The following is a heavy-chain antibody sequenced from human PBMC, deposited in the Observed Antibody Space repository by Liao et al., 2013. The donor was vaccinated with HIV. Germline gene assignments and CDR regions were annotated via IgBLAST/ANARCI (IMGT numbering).Heavy chain of an antibody. CDR3: ARVSNWNNYYFYIDV. CDR1: GASISSAHYY. V-gene: IGHV4-30-4*08. CDR2: IYYSGST. D-gene: IGHD1/OR15-1a*01. Sequence: QVQLRESGPGLVKPSQTLSLTCTVSGASISSAHYYWSWIRQSPGKGLEWIGYIYYSGSTYYNPSLKSRVTVSLDTSKNQFYLNLTSVTAADTAVYYCARVSNWNNYYFYIDVWGKGTTVIVSS. J-gene: IGHJ6*03.